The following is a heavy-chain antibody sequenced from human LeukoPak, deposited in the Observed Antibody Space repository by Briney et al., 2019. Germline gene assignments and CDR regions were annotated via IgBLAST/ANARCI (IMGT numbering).Heavy chain of an antibody. J-gene: IGHJ4*02. D-gene: IGHD3-10*01. Sequence: ASVKDSCKASVYTLIGTGWYLFWLRQAPGQGLECMGCISPNNGATAYAHKFGRMVAITSDTYITTAYMELSRRRPDDTAVYYCAREWAAQMVVFVYGGEGPLVTVSS. V-gene: IGHV1-2*02. CDR1: VYTLIGTGWY. CDR3: AREWAAQMVVFVY. CDR2: ISPNNGAT.